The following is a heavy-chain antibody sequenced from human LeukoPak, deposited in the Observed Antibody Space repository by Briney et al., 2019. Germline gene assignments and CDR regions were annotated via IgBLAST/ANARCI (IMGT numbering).Heavy chain of an antibody. Sequence: PGRSLRLSCAASGFTFSSYWMSWVRQAPGKGLEWVANIKQDGSEIYYVDSVKGRFTISRDNAKNSLYLQMNSLRAEDTAVYYCAREPLYPYGWFEPWGQGTLVTVSS. J-gene: IGHJ5*02. V-gene: IGHV3-7*01. CDR2: IKQDGSEI. D-gene: IGHD3-16*01. CDR3: AREPLYPYGWFEP. CDR1: GFTFSSYW.